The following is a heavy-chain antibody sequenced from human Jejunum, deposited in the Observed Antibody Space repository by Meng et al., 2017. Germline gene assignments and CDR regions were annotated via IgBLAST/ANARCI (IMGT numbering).Heavy chain of an antibody. Sequence: GGSLRLSCAASGFSFSSYAMSWVRQAPGKGLEWVANIRKEGSERNYVDSVKGRFIISRDNAKNSLFLEMNSLRAVDTAVYHCVRGTNSWYSFASWGQGTLVTVSS. J-gene: IGHJ4*02. V-gene: IGHV3-7*01. CDR1: GFSFSSYA. D-gene: IGHD1-14*01. CDR3: VRGTNSWYSFAS. CDR2: IRKEGSER.